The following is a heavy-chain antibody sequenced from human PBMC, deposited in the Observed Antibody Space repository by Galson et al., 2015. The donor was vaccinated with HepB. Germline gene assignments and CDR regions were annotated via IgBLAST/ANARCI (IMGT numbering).Heavy chain of an antibody. CDR1: GFTFSSYG. Sequence: SLRLSCAASGFTFSSYGMHWVRQAPGKGLEWVAVISYDGSNKYYADSVKGRFTISRDNSKNTLYLQMNSLRAEDTAVYYCAKGLLAYCGGDCYSHDAFDIWGQGTMVTVSS. CDR2: ISYDGSNK. CDR3: AKGLLAYCGGDCYSHDAFDI. J-gene: IGHJ3*02. D-gene: IGHD2-21*01. V-gene: IGHV3-30*18.